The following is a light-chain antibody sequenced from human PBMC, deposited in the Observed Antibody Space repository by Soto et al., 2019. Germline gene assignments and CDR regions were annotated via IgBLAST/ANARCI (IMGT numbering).Light chain of an antibody. Sequence: EIVLTQSPGTMSLSPGERATLSCMASQSISSNFLAWYQQKPGQAPRLLIYATSTRATGVPARFSGSRSGTEFTLTINSLEPEDFAVYYCQQRNNWPPITFGQGTRLEIK. V-gene: IGKV3D-20*02. CDR3: QQRNNWPPIT. CDR2: ATS. J-gene: IGKJ5*01. CDR1: QSISSN.